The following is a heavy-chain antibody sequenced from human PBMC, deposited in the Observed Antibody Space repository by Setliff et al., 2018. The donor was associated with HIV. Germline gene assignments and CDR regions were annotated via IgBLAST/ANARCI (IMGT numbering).Heavy chain of an antibody. J-gene: IGHJ5*02. V-gene: IGHV3-73*01. CDR3: KADSSGYP. Sequence: GGSLRLSCAASGFTSSGSTIHWVRQASGKGLEWVGRIGSKANSYATAYAASVKGRFTTSREDSKNTAYLQMNSLKTEDTAVYYCKADSSGYPWGQGTLVTVSS. CDR2: IGSKANSYAT. D-gene: IGHD3-22*01. CDR1: GFTSSGST.